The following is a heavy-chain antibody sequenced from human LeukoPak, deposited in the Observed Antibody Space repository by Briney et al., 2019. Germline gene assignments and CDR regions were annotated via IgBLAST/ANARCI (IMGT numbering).Heavy chain of an antibody. V-gene: IGHV4-34*01. CDR3: ARAAGRIVRGVIISYRFDP. J-gene: IGHJ5*02. CDR1: GGSFSGYY. D-gene: IGHD3-10*01. Sequence: AETLSLTCAVYGGSFSGYYWSRIRQPPGKGLEWIGEINHSGSTNYNPSLKSRVTISVDTSKNQFSLKLSSVTAADTAVYYCARAAGRIVRGVIISYRFDPWGQGTLVTVSS. CDR2: INHSGST.